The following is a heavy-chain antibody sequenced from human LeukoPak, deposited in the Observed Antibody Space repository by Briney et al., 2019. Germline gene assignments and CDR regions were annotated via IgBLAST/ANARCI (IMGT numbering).Heavy chain of an antibody. J-gene: IGHJ4*02. D-gene: IGHD3-10*01. CDR2: ISYDGSNK. V-gene: IGHV3-30*04. CDR3: TLWFGEGIDY. CDR1: GFTFSSYV. Sequence: GGSLRLSCAASGFTFSSYVMHWVRQAPGKGLEWVAVISYDGSNKYYADSVKGRFTISRDNSKNTLYLQMNSLRAEDTAVYYCTLWFGEGIDYWGQGTPVTVSS.